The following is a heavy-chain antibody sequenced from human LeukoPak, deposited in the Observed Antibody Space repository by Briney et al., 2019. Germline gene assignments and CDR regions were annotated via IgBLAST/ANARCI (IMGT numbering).Heavy chain of an antibody. CDR1: GYTFTSYG. V-gene: IGHV1-18*01. Sequence: GASVKVSCKASGYTFTSYGISWVRQAPGQGLEWMGWISAYNGNTNYAQKLQGRVTMTTDTSTSTAYMELRSLRSDDTAVYYCARDLTYYYGSGSPRGYDYWGQGTLVTVSS. D-gene: IGHD3-10*01. CDR2: ISAYNGNT. J-gene: IGHJ4*02. CDR3: ARDLTYYYGSGSPRGYDY.